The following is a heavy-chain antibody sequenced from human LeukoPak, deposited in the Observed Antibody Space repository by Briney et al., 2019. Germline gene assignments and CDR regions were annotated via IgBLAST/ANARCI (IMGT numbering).Heavy chain of an antibody. V-gene: IGHV4-39*07. CDR3: ARVSTSSWFDP. CDR2: IYHSGST. Sequence: SETLSLTCTVSGDSISGSNYFWGWIRQPPGKGLEWIGEIYHSGSTNYNPSLKSRVTISVDKSKNQFSLKLSSVTAADTAVYYCARVSTSSWFDPWGQGTLVTVSS. J-gene: IGHJ5*02. CDR1: GDSISGSNYF.